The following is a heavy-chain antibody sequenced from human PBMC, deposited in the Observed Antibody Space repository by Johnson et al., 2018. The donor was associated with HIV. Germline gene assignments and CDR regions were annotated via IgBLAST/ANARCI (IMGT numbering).Heavy chain of an antibody. V-gene: IGHV3-20*04. CDR3: ARVLIVVVVAAEIDAFDI. CDR1: GFTFDDYG. J-gene: IGHJ3*02. CDR2: INWNGGST. D-gene: IGHD2-15*01. Sequence: VHLVESGGSVVRPGGSLRLSCATSGFTFDDYGMSWVRQAPGKGLEWVSGINWNGGSTGYADSVKGRFTISRDNAKNSLYLQMNSLRAEDTALYYCARVLIVVVVAAEIDAFDIWGQGTMVTVSS.